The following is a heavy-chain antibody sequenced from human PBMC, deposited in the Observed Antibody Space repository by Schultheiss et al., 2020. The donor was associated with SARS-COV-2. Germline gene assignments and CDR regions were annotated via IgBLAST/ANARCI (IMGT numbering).Heavy chain of an antibody. V-gene: IGHV4-61*08. CDR2: VYFTGST. CDR1: GGSISSGGYY. CDR3: ARAQQQLLGKQWLTPYYYYGMDV. Sequence: SETLSLTCTVSGGSISSGGYYWSWIRQHPGKGLEWIGSVYFTGSTDYSPSLQSRVTISVDTSKNQFSLKLSSVTAADTAVYYCARAQQQLLGKQWLTPYYYYGMDVWGQGTTVTVSS. D-gene: IGHD6-13*01. J-gene: IGHJ6*02.